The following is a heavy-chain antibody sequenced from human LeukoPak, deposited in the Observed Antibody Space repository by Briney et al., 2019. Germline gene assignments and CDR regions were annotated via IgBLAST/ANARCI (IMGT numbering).Heavy chain of an antibody. J-gene: IGHJ4*02. CDR1: GFTLTNHG. V-gene: IGHV3-48*01. D-gene: IGHD1-1*01. CDR3: AKNDFFDY. Sequence: GGSLRLSCAVSGFTLTNHGVSWVRQAPGKGLEWVSYISSDSSTINYGDSVKGRFTISRDNAKNSLYLQMNSLRAGDTAVYYCAKNDFFDYWGQGTLVTVSS. CDR2: ISSDSSTI.